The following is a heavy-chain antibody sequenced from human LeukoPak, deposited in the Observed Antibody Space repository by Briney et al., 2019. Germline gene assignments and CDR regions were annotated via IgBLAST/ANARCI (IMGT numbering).Heavy chain of an antibody. CDR2: INPNNGDT. J-gene: IGHJ4*02. D-gene: IGHD6-6*01. V-gene: IGHV1-2*02. CDR3: ARDQIAAPDHFDY. CDR1: GYTFTGYY. Sequence: GASVKVSCKSSGYTFTGYYMHWVRQAPGQGLEWMGWINPNNGDTKFAQNFQGRVTLTRDMSITTPYMEINRLRSDDTAVYYCARDQIAAPDHFDYWGQGTVVIVS.